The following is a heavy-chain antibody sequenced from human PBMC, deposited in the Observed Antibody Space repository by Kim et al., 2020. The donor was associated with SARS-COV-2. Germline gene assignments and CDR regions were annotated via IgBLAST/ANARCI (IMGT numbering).Heavy chain of an antibody. V-gene: IGHV1-18*01. Sequence: NYAQKLQGRVTMTTDTSTSTAYMELRSLRSDDTAVYYCAREVRGVKFDYWGQGTLVTVSS. J-gene: IGHJ4*02. CDR3: AREVRGVKFDY. D-gene: IGHD3-10*01.